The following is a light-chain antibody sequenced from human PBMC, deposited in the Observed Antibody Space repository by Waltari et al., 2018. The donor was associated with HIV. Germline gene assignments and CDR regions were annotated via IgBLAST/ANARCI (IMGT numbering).Light chain of an antibody. Sequence: SALTQPASVSGSPGQSITISCTGTSSDVGAYNLVSWYQQHPGKAPKFIIYEVNKRPSEVSNRFSGSKSGNTASLTISGLQAEDEADYYCCSYAGRSTLEVFGGGTKVTVL. J-gene: IGLJ2*01. CDR2: EVN. CDR3: CSYAGRSTLEV. V-gene: IGLV2-23*02. CDR1: SSDVGAYNL.